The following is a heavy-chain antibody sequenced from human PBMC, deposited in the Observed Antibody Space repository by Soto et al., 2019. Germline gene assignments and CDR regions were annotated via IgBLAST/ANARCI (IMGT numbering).Heavy chain of an antibody. CDR1: GFTFSSYA. Sequence: GGSLRLACAASGFTFSSYAISWVRQAPGKGLEWVSAISGSGGSTYYADSVKGRFTISRDNSKNTLYLQMNSLRAEDTAVYYCAKDRGDYGYYYGMDVWGQGPTVTVSS. V-gene: IGHV3-23*01. CDR2: ISGSGGST. CDR3: AKDRGDYGYYYGMDV. D-gene: IGHD4-17*01. J-gene: IGHJ6*02.